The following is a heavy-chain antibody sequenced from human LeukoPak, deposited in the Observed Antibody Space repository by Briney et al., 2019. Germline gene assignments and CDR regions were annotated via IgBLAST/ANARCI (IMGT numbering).Heavy chain of an antibody. CDR2: IDPSDSYT. V-gene: IGHV5-10-1*01. J-gene: IGHJ4*02. D-gene: IGHD6-25*01. CDR1: GYSFTSYW. Sequence: GESLKISCKGSGYSFTSYWISWVRQMPGKGLEWMGRIDPSDSYTNYSPSFQGHVTISADKSISTAYLQWSSLKASDTAMYYCARDGSGSRRGYYFDYWGQGTLVTVSS. CDR3: ARDGSGSRRGYYFDY.